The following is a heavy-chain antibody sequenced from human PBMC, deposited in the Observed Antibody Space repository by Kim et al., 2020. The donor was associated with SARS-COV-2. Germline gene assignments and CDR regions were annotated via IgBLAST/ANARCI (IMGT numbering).Heavy chain of an antibody. CDR3: ARVELRSTRGYYYYYMDV. V-gene: IGHV4-59*01. CDR1: GGSISSYY. CDR2: IYYSGST. J-gene: IGHJ6*03. Sequence: SETLSLTCTVSGGSISSYYWSWIRQPPGKGLEWIGYIYYSGSTNYNPSLKSRVTISVDTSKNQFSLKLSSVTAADTAVYYCARVELRSTRGYYYYYMDVWGKGTTVTVSS. D-gene: IGHD3-10*02.